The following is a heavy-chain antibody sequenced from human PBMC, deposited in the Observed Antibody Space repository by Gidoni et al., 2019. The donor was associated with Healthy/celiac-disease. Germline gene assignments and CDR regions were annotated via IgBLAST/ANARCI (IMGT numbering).Heavy chain of an antibody. D-gene: IGHD2-15*01. CDR3: ARNAMVVAAPSFDY. CDR1: GGSFSGYY. J-gene: IGHJ4*02. V-gene: IGHV4-34*01. Sequence: QVQLQQWGAGLLKPAETLSLTCAVYGGSFSGYYWIGEINHSGSTNYNPSLKSRVTISVDTSKNQFSLKLSSVTAADTAVYYCARNAMVVAAPSFDYWGQGTLVTVSS. CDR2: INHSGST.